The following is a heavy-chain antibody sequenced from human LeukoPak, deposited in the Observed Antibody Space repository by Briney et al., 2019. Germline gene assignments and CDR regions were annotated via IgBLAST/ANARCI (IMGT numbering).Heavy chain of an antibody. CDR1: GFTFSSYW. D-gene: IGHD2-2*01. V-gene: IGHV3-7*01. CDR3: ARDLPPSYCSSTSCYTGYFQH. CDR2: IKQDGSEK. Sequence: AGGSLRLSCAASGFTFSSYWMSWVRQAPGKGLEWVANIKQDGSEKYYVDSVKGRFTISRDNAKNSLYLQMNSLRAEDTAVYYCARDLPPSYCSSTSCYTGYFQHWGQGTLVTVSS. J-gene: IGHJ1*01.